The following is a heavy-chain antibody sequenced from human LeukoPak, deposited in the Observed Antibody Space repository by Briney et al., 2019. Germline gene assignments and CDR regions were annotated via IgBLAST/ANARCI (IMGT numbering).Heavy chain of an antibody. CDR1: GFTFSSYG. D-gene: IGHD4-11*01. CDR2: IWYDGSNK. J-gene: IGHJ4*02. V-gene: IGHV3-33*01. CDR3: AREDDYRNVGIFDY. Sequence: GGSLRLSCAASGFTFSSYGMHWVRQAPGKGLEWVAVIWYDGSNKYYADSVKGRFTISRDNSKNTLYLQMNSLRAEDTAVYYCAREDDYRNVGIFDYWGQGTLVTVSS.